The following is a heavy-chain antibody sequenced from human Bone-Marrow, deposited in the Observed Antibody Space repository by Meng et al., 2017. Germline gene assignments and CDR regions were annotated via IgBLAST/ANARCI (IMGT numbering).Heavy chain of an antibody. D-gene: IGHD4-11*01. CDR3: ARGPTTMAHDFDY. V-gene: IGHV4-34*02. CDR1: GGTCSDYD. J-gene: IGHJ4*02. CDR2: IKHSGST. Sequence: QVQSPQWSPALFKPSETLVLPCVSYGGTCSDYDWSWIRQPPGKGLDWIGEIKHSGSTNYNPSLESRATISVDTSQNNLSLKLSSVTAADSAVYYCARGPTTMAHDFDYWGQGTLVTVSS.